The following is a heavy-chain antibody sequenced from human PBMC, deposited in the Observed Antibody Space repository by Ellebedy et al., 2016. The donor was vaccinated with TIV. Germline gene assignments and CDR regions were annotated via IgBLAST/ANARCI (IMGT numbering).Heavy chain of an antibody. V-gene: IGHV4-31*03. CDR1: GGSISSGGYY. J-gene: IGHJ2*01. CDR3: AREKELGKQNWYFDL. D-gene: IGHD3-16*01. CDR2: IYYSGST. Sequence: LRLSCTVSGGSISSGGYYWSWIRQHPGKGLEWIGYIYYSGSTYYNPSLKSRVTISVDTSKNQFSLKLSSVTAADTAVYYCAREKELGKQNWYFDLWGRGTLVTVSS.